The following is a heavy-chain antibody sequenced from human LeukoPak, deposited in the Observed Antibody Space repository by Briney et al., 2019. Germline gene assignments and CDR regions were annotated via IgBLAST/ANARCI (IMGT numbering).Heavy chain of an antibody. CDR3: AKDRSRIAAAGTPFDY. CDR2: FSSGAST. J-gene: IGHJ4*02. CDR1: GFTISSYA. V-gene: IGHV3-23*01. D-gene: IGHD6-13*01. Sequence: PGGSLRLSCAASGFTISSYAMSWVRQAPGKGLEWVSSFSSGASTDYADSVKGRFTISRDNSKNTLYLQMNSLRAEDTAVYYCAKDRSRIAAAGTPFDYWGQGTLVTVSS.